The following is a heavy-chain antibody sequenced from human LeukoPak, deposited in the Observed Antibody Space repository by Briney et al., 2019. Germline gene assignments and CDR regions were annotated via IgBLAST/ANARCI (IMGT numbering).Heavy chain of an antibody. Sequence: PGGSLRLSCAASGFTVSNKYMTWVRQAPGKGLEWVSLIYSDGRTYYADSVKGRCTISRDNSKNTLYLQMNSLRVEDTAVCYCARGLFLSGYLDAFDIWGQGTVVTVSS. CDR1: GFTVSNKY. CDR3: ARGLFLSGYLDAFDI. D-gene: IGHD3-22*01. J-gene: IGHJ3*02. V-gene: IGHV3-53*01. CDR2: IYSDGRT.